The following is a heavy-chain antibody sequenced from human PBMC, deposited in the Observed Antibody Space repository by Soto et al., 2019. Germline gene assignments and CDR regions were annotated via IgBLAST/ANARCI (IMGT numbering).Heavy chain of an antibody. V-gene: IGHV1-18*01. CDR3: ARDAPNCSSTNCRYYYYYYGMDV. D-gene: IGHD2-2*01. CDR1: GYSFTSYG. Sequence: GASVKVSCKASGYSFTSYGISWVRQAPGQGLEWMGWISAYNGNTNYAQKLQGRVTMTTDTSTSTAYMELRSLRSDDTAVYYCARDAPNCSSTNCRYYYYYYGMDVWGQGTTVTVSS. J-gene: IGHJ6*02. CDR2: ISAYNGNT.